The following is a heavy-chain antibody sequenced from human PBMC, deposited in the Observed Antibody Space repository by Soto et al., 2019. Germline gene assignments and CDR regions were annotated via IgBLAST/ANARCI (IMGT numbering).Heavy chain of an antibody. J-gene: IGHJ6*02. D-gene: IGHD1-1*01. CDR2: IIPVFGTT. V-gene: IGHV1-69*13. CDR1: GGTFSSYA. CDR3: ATSSPYIFIGTTDGNHYYYAMDV. Sequence: ASVKVSCKASGGTFSSYAISWLRQAPGQGLEWMGGIIPVFGTTNYEQNFQGRVTISADGSTSTAYMELSSLRSADTSVYYCATSSPYIFIGTTDGNHYYYAMDVWGQGTTLTVYS.